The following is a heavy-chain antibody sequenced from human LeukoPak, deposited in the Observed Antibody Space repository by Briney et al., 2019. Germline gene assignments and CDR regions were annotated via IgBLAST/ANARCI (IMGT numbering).Heavy chain of an antibody. D-gene: IGHD6-13*01. V-gene: IGHV3-48*03. Sequence: PGGSLRLSCAASGFTFSSYEMNWVRQAAGKGLDWVSYISSSGSTIYYADSVKGRFTISRDNAKNSLYLQMNSLRAEDTAVYYCARDRIAAAGCWVDPWGQGTLVTVSS. CDR2: ISSSGSTI. CDR3: ARDRIAAAGCWVDP. CDR1: GFTFSSYE. J-gene: IGHJ5*02.